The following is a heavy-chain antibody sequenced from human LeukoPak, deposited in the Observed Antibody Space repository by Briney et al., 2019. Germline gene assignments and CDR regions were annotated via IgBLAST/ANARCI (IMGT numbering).Heavy chain of an antibody. CDR1: GYTFTSYA. CDR3: ARDCSSTSCYGGFDY. Sequence: GASVKVSCKASGYTFTSYAMHWVRQSPGQRLEWMGWINAGNGNTKYSQKFQGRVTITRDTSTSTAYMELRSLRSDDTALYYCARDCSSTSCYGGFDYWGQGTLVTVSS. V-gene: IGHV1-3*01. D-gene: IGHD2-2*01. CDR2: INAGNGNT. J-gene: IGHJ4*02.